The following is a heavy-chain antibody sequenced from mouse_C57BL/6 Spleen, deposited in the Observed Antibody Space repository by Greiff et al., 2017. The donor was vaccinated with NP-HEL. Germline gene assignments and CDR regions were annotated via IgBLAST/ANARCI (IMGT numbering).Heavy chain of an antibody. Sequence: VQLQQSGAELVRPGASVKLSCKASGYTFTDYYINWVKQRPGQGLEWIARIYPGSGNTYYNEKFKGKATLTAEKSSSTAYMQLSSLTSEDSAVYFCARWNDYDGWYFDVWGTGTTVTVSS. D-gene: IGHD2-4*01. CDR3: ARWNDYDGWYFDV. CDR2: IYPGSGNT. J-gene: IGHJ1*03. V-gene: IGHV1-76*01. CDR1: GYTFTDYY.